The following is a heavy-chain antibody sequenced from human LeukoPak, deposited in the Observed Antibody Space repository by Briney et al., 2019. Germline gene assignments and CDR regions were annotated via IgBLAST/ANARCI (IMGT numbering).Heavy chain of an antibody. D-gene: IGHD3-10*01. J-gene: IGHJ6*03. V-gene: IGHV4-59*01. Sequence: SETLSLTCTVSGGSISSYYWSWIRQPPGKGLEWIGYIYYSGSTNYNPSLKSRVTISVDTCKNQFSLKLSSVTAADTAVYYCARRFGELLYRGYYYYYMDVWGKGTTVTVSS. CDR1: GGSISSYY. CDR3: ARRFGELLYRGYYYYYMDV. CDR2: IYYSGST.